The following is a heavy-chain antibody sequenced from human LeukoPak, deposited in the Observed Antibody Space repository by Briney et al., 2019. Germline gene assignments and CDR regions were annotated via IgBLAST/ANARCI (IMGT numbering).Heavy chain of an antibody. J-gene: IGHJ4*02. D-gene: IGHD1-26*01. CDR2: INPNSGGT. CDR1: GYTFTGYY. V-gene: IGHV1-2*02. Sequence: ASVKVSCKASGYTFTGYYMHWVRQAPGQGLEWMGWINPNSGGTNYAQKFQGRVTMTRDTSISTAYMELSRLRSDDTAVYYCARSKTYIVGATDYWGQGTPVTVSS. CDR3: ARSKTYIVGATDY.